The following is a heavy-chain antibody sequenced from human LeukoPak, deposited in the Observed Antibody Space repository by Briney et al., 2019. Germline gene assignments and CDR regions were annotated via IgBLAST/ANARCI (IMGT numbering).Heavy chain of an antibody. CDR1: GFTFSSYW. J-gene: IGHJ4*02. D-gene: IGHD3-22*01. V-gene: IGHV3-7*03. CDR3: ASRLTDSSGYYPSYYFDY. Sequence: PGGSLRLSRAASGFTFSSYWMSWVRQAPGKGLEWVANIKQDGSEKYYVDSVEGRFTISRDNAKNSLYLQMNSLRAEDTAVYYCASRLTDSSGYYPSYYFDYWGQGTLVTVSS. CDR2: IKQDGSEK.